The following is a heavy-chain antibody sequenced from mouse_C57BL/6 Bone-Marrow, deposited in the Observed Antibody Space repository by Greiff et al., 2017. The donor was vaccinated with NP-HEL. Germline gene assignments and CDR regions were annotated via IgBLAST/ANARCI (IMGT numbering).Heavy chain of an antibody. J-gene: IGHJ2*01. V-gene: IGHV1-63*01. Sequence: VQLQQSGAELVRPGTSVKMSCKASGYTFTNYWIGWAKQRPGHGLERIGDIYPGGGYTNYNEKFKGKATLTADKSSSTAYMQFSSLPSEDSAIYYCARGGYDYDAGFDYWGQGTTLTVSS. CDR2: IYPGGGYT. D-gene: IGHD2-4*01. CDR3: ARGGYDYDAGFDY. CDR1: GYTFTNYW.